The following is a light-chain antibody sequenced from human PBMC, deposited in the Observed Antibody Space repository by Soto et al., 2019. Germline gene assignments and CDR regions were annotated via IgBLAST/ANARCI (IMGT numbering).Light chain of an antibody. CDR1: QTISRY. V-gene: IGKV1-39*01. J-gene: IGKJ1*01. CDR2: ASS. Sequence: DIQLTQSPASLSASVGDGVTITCRAIQTISRYLNWYQQKPGTAPKLLICASSTLQSGVPARFSGRGSGTDFTLTISSLQPEDFAHYYCQQTYSNLWTFGQGTKVDIK. CDR3: QQTYSNLWT.